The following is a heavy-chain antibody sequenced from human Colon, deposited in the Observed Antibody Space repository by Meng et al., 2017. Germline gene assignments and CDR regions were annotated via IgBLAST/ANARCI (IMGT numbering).Heavy chain of an antibody. J-gene: IGHJ4*02. CDR3: ARERQYRNYFDY. CDR2: ISSSSSYI. CDR1: GFTFSTYN. V-gene: IGHV3-21*01. Sequence: GGSLRLSCAASGFTFSTYNMHWVRQAPGKGLEWVSSISSSSSYIYYADSVKGRFTISRDNAKNSLYLQMNSLRAEDTPVYYCARERQYRNYFDYWGQGTLVTVSS. D-gene: IGHD3-16*02.